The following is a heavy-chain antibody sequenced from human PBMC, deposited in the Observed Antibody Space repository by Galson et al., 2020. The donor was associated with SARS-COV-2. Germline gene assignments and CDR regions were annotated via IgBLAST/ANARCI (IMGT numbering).Heavy chain of an antibody. Sequence: ASVKVSCKASGYTFTSYGISWVRQAPGQGLEWMGWISAYNGNTNYAKKLQGRVTMTTDTSTSTAYMELRSLRSDDTAVYYCVLSIVGGHGVDYWGQGTLVTVSS. D-gene: IGHD1-26*01. CDR1: GYTFTSYG. V-gene: IGHV1-18*01. CDR3: VLSIVGGHGVDY. CDR2: ISAYNGNT. J-gene: IGHJ4*02.